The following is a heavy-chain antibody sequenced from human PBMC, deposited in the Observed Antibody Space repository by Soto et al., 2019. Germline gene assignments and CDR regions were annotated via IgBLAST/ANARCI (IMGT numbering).Heavy chain of an antibody. V-gene: IGHV3-74*01. D-gene: IGHD3-22*01. CDR2: INSDGTIT. Sequence: EVQLVESGGGLVQPGGSLRLSCAASGFTFSSYWMHWVRQAPGKGLVWVSRINSDGTITSYADSVKGRFTISRVNAKNTLSLQMNSLRADDTAVYYCASERSSGYSYYPFDYWGQGALVTVSS. CDR3: ASERSSGYSYYPFDY. J-gene: IGHJ4*02. CDR1: GFTFSSYW.